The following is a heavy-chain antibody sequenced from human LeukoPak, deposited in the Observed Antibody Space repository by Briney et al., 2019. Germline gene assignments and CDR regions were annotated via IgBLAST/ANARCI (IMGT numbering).Heavy chain of an antibody. CDR3: ARLYYDFWSGYLRYYYYYMDV. CDR1: GGSFSGYY. J-gene: IGHJ6*03. D-gene: IGHD3-3*01. Sequence: SETLSLTCAVYGGSFSGYYWSWIRQPPGKGLEWIGEINHSGSTNYNPSLKSRVTISVDTSKNQFSLKLSSVTAADTAVYYCARLYYDFWSGYLRYYYYYMDVWGKGTTVTVSS. V-gene: IGHV4-34*01. CDR2: INHSGST.